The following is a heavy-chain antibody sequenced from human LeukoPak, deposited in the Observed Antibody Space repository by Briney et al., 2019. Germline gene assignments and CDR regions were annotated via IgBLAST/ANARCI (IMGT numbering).Heavy chain of an antibody. D-gene: IGHD6-13*01. CDR2: IYYSGST. CDR3: ARAQYSSSWYPPL. V-gene: IGHV4-59*12. CDR1: GGSISSYY. J-gene: IGHJ4*02. Sequence: SETLSLTCPVSGGSISSYYWSWIRQPPGKGLEWIGYIYYSGSTNYNPSLRGRVTMSVDTSKNQFSLKLSSVTAADTAIYYCARAQYSSSWYPPLWGQGTLVTVSS.